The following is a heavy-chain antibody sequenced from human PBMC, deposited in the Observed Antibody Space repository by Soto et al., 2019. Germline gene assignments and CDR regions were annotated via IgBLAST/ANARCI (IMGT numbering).Heavy chain of an antibody. J-gene: IGHJ4*02. CDR2: LYWDDDK. D-gene: IGHD6-19*01. CDR1: GFSLNTNAVG. V-gene: IGHV2-5*02. CDR3: AHRRVRDSSGENFDS. Sequence: QITLKESGPTLVKPTQTLTLTCTFSGFSLNTNAVGVGWIRQPPGKALEWLALLYWDDDKRYSPSLKSRLTISPDTSKNQVVLTMTNMDPVDTATYYCAHRRVRDSSGENFDSWGQGTLVTVSS.